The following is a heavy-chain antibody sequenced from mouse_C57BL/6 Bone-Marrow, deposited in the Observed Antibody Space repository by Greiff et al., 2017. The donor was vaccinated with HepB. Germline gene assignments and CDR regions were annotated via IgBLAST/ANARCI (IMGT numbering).Heavy chain of an antibody. V-gene: IGHV1-78*01. CDR1: GYTFTDHT. D-gene: IGHD2-4*01. CDR3: ARIYYDSLYAMDY. Sequence: VKLQQSDAELVKPGASVKISCKVSGYTFTDHTIHWMKQRPEQGLEWIGYIYPRDGSTKYNEKFKGKATLTADKSSSTAYMQLNSLTSEDSAVYFCARIYYDSLYAMDYWGQGTSVTVSS. J-gene: IGHJ4*01. CDR2: IYPRDGST.